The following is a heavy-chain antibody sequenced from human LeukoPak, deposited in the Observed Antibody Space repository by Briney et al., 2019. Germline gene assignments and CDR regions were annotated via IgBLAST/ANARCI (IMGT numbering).Heavy chain of an antibody. CDR2: ISRSGTTI. D-gene: IGHD6-6*01. Sequence: PGGSLRHSSAASGFTFSGYVMNCVRQAPGKGLEWVSYISRSGTTIHYADSVEGRFTMSRDNAKNSLFLQMNSLRAEDTAVYYCARSYSRSLRTFHLWGQGPVVSVSS. J-gene: IGHJ1*01. CDR3: ARSYSRSLRTFHL. CDR1: GFTFSGYV. V-gene: IGHV3-48*03.